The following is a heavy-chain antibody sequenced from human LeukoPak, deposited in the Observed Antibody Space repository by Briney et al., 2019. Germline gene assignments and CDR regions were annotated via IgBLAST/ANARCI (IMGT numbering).Heavy chain of an antibody. CDR3: ARDLLDTAMAAFDY. Sequence: GGSLRLSCAASGFTFSSYAMHWVRQAPGKGLEWVAVISYDRSNKYYADSVKGRFTISRDNSKNTLYLQMNSLRAEDTAVYYCARDLLDTAMAAFDYWGQGTLVTVSS. CDR2: ISYDRSNK. V-gene: IGHV3-30*04. J-gene: IGHJ4*02. CDR1: GFTFSSYA. D-gene: IGHD5-18*01.